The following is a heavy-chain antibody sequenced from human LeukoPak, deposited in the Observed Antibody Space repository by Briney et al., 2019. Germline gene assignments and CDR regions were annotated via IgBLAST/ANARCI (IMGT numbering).Heavy chain of an antibody. Sequence: HTGRSLRLSCAASGFTFSSYGMHWVRQAPGKGLEWVAVISYDGSNRYYADSVKGRFTISRDNSKNTLYLQMNSLRAEDTAVYYCATKDYYYYYYMDVWGKGTTVTVSS. J-gene: IGHJ6*03. CDR1: GFTFSSYG. CDR2: ISYDGSNR. CDR3: ATKDYYYYYYMDV. V-gene: IGHV3-30*03.